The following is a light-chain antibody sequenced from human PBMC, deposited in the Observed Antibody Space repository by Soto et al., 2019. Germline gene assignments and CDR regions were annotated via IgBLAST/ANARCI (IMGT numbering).Light chain of an antibody. CDR2: GAS. V-gene: IGKV3-15*01. Sequence: EIVMTQSPATLSVSPGEGATLSCRASQSISSNLAWYQQKPGQAPRLVIYGASTRATGIPARFSGSGSGTEFTLTISRLEPEDFAVYYCQQYGSSPRSITFGQGTRLEIK. CDR3: QQYGSSPRSIT. CDR1: QSISSN. J-gene: IGKJ5*01.